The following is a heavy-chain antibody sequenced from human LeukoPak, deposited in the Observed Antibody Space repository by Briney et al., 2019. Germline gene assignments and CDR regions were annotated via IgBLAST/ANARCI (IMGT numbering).Heavy chain of an antibody. CDR3: AREHTIAATGTHWFAP. J-gene: IGHJ5*02. CDR1: GFAFSRYG. CDR2: LRYDGSNE. V-gene: IGHV3-33*01. Sequence: GRSLRLSCAASGFAFSRYGMHWLRQAPATVLEWEAVLRYDGSNEAYADSVRGRFTTSRYNSENRLYLQMSSLRVEDTAVYYCAREHTIAATGTHWFAPWGQGTLVTVSS. D-gene: IGHD6-13*01.